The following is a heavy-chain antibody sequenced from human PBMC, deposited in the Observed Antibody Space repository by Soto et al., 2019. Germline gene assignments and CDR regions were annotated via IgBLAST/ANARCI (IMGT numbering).Heavy chain of an antibody. D-gene: IGHD6-19*01. J-gene: IGHJ4*02. Sequence: QVQLVQSGAEVKKPGASLKVSCKASGYSFTAYYLHWVRQAPGQGLEYLGWITPKSGGTSYPQKFQGRVTMTRATSINTAYMELSRLRSDDPALYFCARDVAGDDYLDSWGQGTLGTVSS. V-gene: IGHV1-2*02. CDR1: GYSFTAYY. CDR3: ARDVAGDDYLDS. CDR2: ITPKSGGT.